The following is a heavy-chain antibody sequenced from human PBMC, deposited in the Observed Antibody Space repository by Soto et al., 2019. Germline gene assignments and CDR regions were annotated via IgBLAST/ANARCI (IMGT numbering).Heavy chain of an antibody. J-gene: IGHJ4*02. CDR1: GSTFSTLD. CDR3: ARYLCGQGFIS. V-gene: IGHV1-8*01. CDR2: MHANTGLT. D-gene: IGHD3-10*01. Sequence: QVQLVQSGAEVKKPGASVKVSCKASGSTFSTLDLNWVRQAPGQGLDWMGWMHANTGLTGHAQKFQGRLSMTRDTSISPAYMERSSLRADDTAVYYCARYLCGQGFISWGQGTRVTVSS.